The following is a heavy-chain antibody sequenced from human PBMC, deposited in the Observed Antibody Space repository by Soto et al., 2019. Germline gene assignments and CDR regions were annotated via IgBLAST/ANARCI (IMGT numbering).Heavy chain of an antibody. CDR3: AKAAATYYCSGGYCYNYYFDS. D-gene: IGHD2-15*01. J-gene: IGHJ4*02. Sequence: GGSLRLSCSASGFTFSNYDMHWVRQAPGKGLEWVAVISYDGSNKYYADSVRGRFTISRDNSKNTLYLQMNSLRADDTAVYYCAKAAATYYCSGGYCYNYYFDSWGQGTLVTVSS. CDR1: GFTFSNYD. V-gene: IGHV3-30*18. CDR2: ISYDGSNK.